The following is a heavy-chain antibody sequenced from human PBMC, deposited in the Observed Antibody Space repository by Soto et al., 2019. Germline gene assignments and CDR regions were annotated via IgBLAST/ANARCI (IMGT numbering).Heavy chain of an antibody. CDR1: GGSITGYS. V-gene: IGHV4-59*08. D-gene: IGHD6-13*01. J-gene: IGHJ6*03. CDR2: VYDSGLT. Sequence: QVQLQESGPGLVKPSETLSLTCTVSGGSITGYSWSWIRQPPGKGLEWLRYVYDSGLTNYNPSLKCLVSMALNMSKDQFSLQLSSLTAADTAVYYCAAAGSLYFYYYMDVWGKGTTVTVSS. CDR3: AAAGSLYFYYYMDV.